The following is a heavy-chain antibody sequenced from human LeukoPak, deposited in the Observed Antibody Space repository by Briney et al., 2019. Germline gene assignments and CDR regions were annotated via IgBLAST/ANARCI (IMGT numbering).Heavy chain of an antibody. CDR2: IDPGDSET. V-gene: IGHV5-51*01. Sequence: GESLKISCQGSGYTFTTYWIGWVRQMAGKGLEWMGIIDPGDSETRYSPSFQGQVTISADKSISTAYLQWSSLRASDTAIFYCARFKDAFDIWGQGTMVSVSS. CDR1: GYTFTTYW. J-gene: IGHJ3*02. CDR3: ARFKDAFDI.